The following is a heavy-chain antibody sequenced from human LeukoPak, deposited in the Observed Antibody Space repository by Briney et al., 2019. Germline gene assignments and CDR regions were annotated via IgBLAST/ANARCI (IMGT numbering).Heavy chain of an antibody. J-gene: IGHJ4*02. CDR3: SRDPDSGY. CDR1: GFTVTNNY. Sequence: GGSLRLSCAASGFTVTNNYMSWVRQAPGKGLEWVSSISSSSNYIYYADSVKGRFTISRDNAKNSLYLQMNSLRVEDTAVYYCSRDPDSGYWGQGTLVTVSS. CDR2: ISSSSNYI. V-gene: IGHV3-21*01. D-gene: IGHD6-25*01.